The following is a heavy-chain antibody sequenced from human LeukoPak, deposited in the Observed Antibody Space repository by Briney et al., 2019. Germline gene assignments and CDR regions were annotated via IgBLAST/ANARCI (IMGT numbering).Heavy chain of an antibody. J-gene: IGHJ4*02. V-gene: IGHV4-59*01. CDR1: GGSISSYY. D-gene: IGHD3-22*01. CDR2: IYYSGST. Sequence: SETLSLTCTVSGGSISSYYWSWIRQPPGKGLEWIGYIYYSGSTNYNPSLKSRVTISVGTSKSQFSLKLSSVTAADTAVYYCARGGPYYDSSGYHFDYWGQGTLVTVSS. CDR3: ARGGPYYDSSGYHFDY.